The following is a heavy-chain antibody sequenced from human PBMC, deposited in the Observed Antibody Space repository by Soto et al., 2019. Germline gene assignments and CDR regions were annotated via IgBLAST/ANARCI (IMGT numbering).Heavy chain of an antibody. CDR2: IYTSGSP. J-gene: IGHJ4*02. D-gene: IGHD5-18*01. CDR1: GGSISNNY. CDR3: AGDTAMVGFLDY. V-gene: IGHV4-4*07. Sequence: SETLSLTCTVSGGSISNNYWSWIRQPAGKGLEWIGRIYTSGSPSYNPSLKSRVTMSVDTSKNQFSLKLSSVTAADTALYYCAGDTAMVGFLDYWGQGALVTVSS.